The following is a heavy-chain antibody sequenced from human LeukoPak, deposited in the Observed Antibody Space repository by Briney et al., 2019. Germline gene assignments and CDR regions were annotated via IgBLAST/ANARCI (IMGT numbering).Heavy chain of an antibody. V-gene: IGHV3-20*04. J-gene: IGHJ4*02. Sequence: GGSLRLSCAASGFIFRNNWMSWVRQVPGKGLEWVSGINWNGGSTVYADSVKGRFTISRDNAKNSLFLQMNSLRAEDTAVYYCARPTRSSWFVFDYWGQGTLITVSS. CDR3: ARPTRSSWFVFDY. CDR2: INWNGGST. D-gene: IGHD6-13*01. CDR1: GFIFRNNW.